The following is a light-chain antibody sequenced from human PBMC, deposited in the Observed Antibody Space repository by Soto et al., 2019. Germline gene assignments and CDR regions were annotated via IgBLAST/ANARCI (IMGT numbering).Light chain of an antibody. CDR2: EVS. CDR3: SSYTRSSTSYV. CDR1: SSDVGGYNY. Sequence: QSALTQPDSVSGSPGQSITICCTGTSSDVGGYNYVSWYQQHPGKAPKLMIYEVSNRPSRVSNRFSGSKSGNTASLTISGLQAEDEADYYCSSYTRSSTSYVFGTGTKLTVL. J-gene: IGLJ1*01. V-gene: IGLV2-14*01.